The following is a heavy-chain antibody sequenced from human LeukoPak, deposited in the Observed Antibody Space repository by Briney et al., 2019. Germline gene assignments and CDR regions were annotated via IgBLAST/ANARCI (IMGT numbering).Heavy chain of an antibody. Sequence: SETLSLTCTVSGGSISSYYWSWIRQPPGKGLEWIGYIYYSGSTNYNPSLKSRVTISVDTSKNQFSLKLSSVTAADTAVYYCARQDGGSSDYWGQGTLVTVSP. CDR2: IYYSGST. J-gene: IGHJ4*02. V-gene: IGHV4-59*08. CDR1: GGSISSYY. CDR3: ARQDGGSSDY. D-gene: IGHD6-6*01.